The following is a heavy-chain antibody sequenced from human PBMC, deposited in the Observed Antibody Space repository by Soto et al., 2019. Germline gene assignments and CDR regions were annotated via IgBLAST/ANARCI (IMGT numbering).Heavy chain of an antibody. D-gene: IGHD3-22*01. CDR3: ASGAYYYDRSGYSHY. CDR2: IYYSGST. CDR1: GGSISSGDYY. Sequence: QVQLQESGPGLVKPSQTLSLTCTVSGGSISSGDYYWRWIRQPPGKGLEWIGYIYYSGSTYYNPSLRSRLTISVDTSKNQFTLKPSSVTAADTAVYYCASGAYYYDRSGYSHYWGQGTLVTVSS. J-gene: IGHJ4*01. V-gene: IGHV4-30-4*01.